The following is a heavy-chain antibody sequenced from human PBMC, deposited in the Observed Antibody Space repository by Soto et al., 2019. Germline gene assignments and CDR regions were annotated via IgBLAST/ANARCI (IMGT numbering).Heavy chain of an antibody. V-gene: IGHV3-48*02. CDR1: GFTFSSYA. J-gene: IGHJ4*02. Sequence: GGSLRLSCAASGFTFSSYAMNWVRQAPGKGLEWVSYISSSSSTIYYADSVKGRFTISRDNAKNSLYLQMNSLRDEDTAVYYCARTRADSSGWYFDYWGQGTLVSVSS. D-gene: IGHD6-19*01. CDR3: ARTRADSSGWYFDY. CDR2: ISSSSSTI.